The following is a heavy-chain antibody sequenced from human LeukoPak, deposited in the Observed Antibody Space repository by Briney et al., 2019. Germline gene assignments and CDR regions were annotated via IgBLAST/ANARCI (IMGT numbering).Heavy chain of an antibody. CDR3: ARGEDFVGQQLVEAFDI. J-gene: IGHJ3*02. D-gene: IGHD6-13*01. CDR1: GFTFSSYE. CDR2: ISSSGSTI. Sequence: PGGSLRLSCAASGFTFSSYEMNWVRQAPGKGLEWVSYISSSGSTIYYADSVKGRFTISRDNAKNSLYLQMNSLRAEDTAVYYCARGEDFVGQQLVEAFDIWGQGTMVTVSS. V-gene: IGHV3-48*03.